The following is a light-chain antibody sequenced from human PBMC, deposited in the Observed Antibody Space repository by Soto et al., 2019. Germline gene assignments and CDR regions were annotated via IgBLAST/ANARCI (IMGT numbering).Light chain of an antibody. CDR3: QQYGTSPPFT. J-gene: IGKJ3*01. CDR2: GAS. Sequence: EIVLTQSPGTLSLSPGERATLSCRASQTVSSSYLAWYQQKPGQAPRLLIYGASRRPTGIPDRFSGSGSGTDFTLTISRLEPEDFSLYYCQQYGTSPPFTFGPGTKVDI. V-gene: IGKV3-20*01. CDR1: QTVSSSY.